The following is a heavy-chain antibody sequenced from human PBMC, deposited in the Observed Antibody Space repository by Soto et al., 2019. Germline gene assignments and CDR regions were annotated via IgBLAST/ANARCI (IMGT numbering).Heavy chain of an antibody. CDR1: WYALSVVS. Sequence: LLNLYWKEAWYALSVVSGGRVCHDTEKGLEWMGGFDTEDGETIYAQKFQGRVTMTEDTSTDTAYMELSSLRSEDTAVYYCAHTTGRYYDSTGYYGPAAFDISRPGPMVTV. D-gene: IGHD3-22*01. J-gene: IGHJ3*02. V-gene: IGHV1-24*01. CDR3: AHTTGRYYDSTGYYGPAAFDI. CDR2: FDTEDGET.